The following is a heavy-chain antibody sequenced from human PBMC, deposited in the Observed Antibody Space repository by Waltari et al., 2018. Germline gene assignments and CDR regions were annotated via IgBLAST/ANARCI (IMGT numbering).Heavy chain of an antibody. D-gene: IGHD3-16*02. J-gene: IGHJ4*02. Sequence: QVQLQESGPGLVKPSQTLSLTCPVPGGSISSGAYYWCWIRQPPGKGLEWIGYIYCSGSTYYNPSLKSRVTISVDTSKNQFSLKLSSVTAADTAVYYCARDLGDYIWGSYRSDWGQGTLVTVSS. V-gene: IGHV4-30-4*08. CDR3: ARDLGDYIWGSYRSD. CDR2: IYCSGST. CDR1: GGSISSGAYY.